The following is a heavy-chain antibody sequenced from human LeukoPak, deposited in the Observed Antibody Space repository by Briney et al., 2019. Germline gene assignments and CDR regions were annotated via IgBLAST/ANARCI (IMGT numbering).Heavy chain of an antibody. Sequence: GGSLRLSCAASGFTFSSYGMHWVHQAPGKGLEWVAVIWYDGSNKYYADSVKGRFTISRDNSKNTLYLQMNSLRAEDTAVYYCANVGDYGGGTYYFDYWGQGTLVTVSS. J-gene: IGHJ4*02. CDR1: GFTFSSYG. V-gene: IGHV3-33*06. CDR2: IWYDGSNK. D-gene: IGHD4-23*01. CDR3: ANVGDYGGGTYYFDY.